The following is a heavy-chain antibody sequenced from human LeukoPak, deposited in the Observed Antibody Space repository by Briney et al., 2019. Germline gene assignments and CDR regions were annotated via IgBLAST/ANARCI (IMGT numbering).Heavy chain of an antibody. CDR3: ARFHSSLDAFDI. V-gene: IGHV3-30-3*01. D-gene: IGHD6-13*01. CDR1: GFTFSSYA. Sequence: GGSLRLSCAASGFTFSSYAMHWVRQAPGKGLEWVAVISYDGSNKYYADSVKGRFTISRDNSKNTLYLQMNSLRAEDTAVYYRARFHSSLDAFDIWGQGTMVTVSS. J-gene: IGHJ3*02. CDR2: ISYDGSNK.